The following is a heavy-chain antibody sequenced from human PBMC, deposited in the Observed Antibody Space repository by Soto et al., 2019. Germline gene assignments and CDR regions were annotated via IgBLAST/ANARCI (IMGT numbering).Heavy chain of an antibody. J-gene: IGHJ6*04. CDR2: IYPGDSDT. CDR3: ARLPGVRGVFDGFNV. V-gene: IGHV5-51*01. D-gene: IGHD3-10*01. CDR1: GYSFAGYW. Sequence: GEALKISCKGSGYSFAGYWIGWVRQMPGKGLDWMGVIYPGDSDTRYSPSFHGQGTISADKSISTAYLQWSSLKASDTAMYFCARLPGVRGVFDGFNVWGKGTTVTVAS.